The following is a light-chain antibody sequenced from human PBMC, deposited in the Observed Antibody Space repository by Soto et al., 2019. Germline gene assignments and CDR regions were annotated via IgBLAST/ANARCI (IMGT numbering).Light chain of an antibody. Sequence: EIVMTQSPATLSVSPGERATLSCRASQSVSSNLAWYQQKPGQAPRLLIYGASTRATGIPARFSGSASGTECALTISSLQSEDFAVYYCQQYNNWPQTFGEGTKVDIK. CDR1: QSVSSN. CDR2: GAS. CDR3: QQYNNWPQT. V-gene: IGKV3D-15*01. J-gene: IGKJ1*01.